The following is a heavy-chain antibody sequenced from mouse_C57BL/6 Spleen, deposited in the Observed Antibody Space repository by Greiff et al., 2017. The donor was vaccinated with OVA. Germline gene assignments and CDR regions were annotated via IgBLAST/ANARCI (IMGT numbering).Heavy chain of an antibody. V-gene: IGHV1-39*01. CDR2: INPNYGTT. CDR3: AREGEEYGYAFDY. J-gene: IGHJ2*01. D-gene: IGHD2-2*01. Sequence: EVQLQQSGPELVQPGASVKISCKASGYSFTDYNMNWVQQSHGKSLEWIGVINPNYGTTSYNQKFKGKATLTVDQSSSTAYMQLNSLTSEDSAVYYCAREGEEYGYAFDYWGKGTTLTVSS. CDR1: GYSFTDYN.